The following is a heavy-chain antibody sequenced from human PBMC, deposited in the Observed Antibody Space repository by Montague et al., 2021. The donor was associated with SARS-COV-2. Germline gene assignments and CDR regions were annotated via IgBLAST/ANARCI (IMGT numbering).Heavy chain of an antibody. CDR2: IGSTGTTI. CDR3: ARDAGATGGQYAFDL. J-gene: IGHJ3*01. D-gene: IGHD3-10*01. Sequence: SLRLSCAGSGFPFSSYELNWIRQAPGKGLEWVSYIGSTGTTIYYADSVKDRFTIYRDNAKNSLYLQLNRLRVDDTAVYYCARDAGATGGQYAFDLWGQGTMVTVSS. V-gene: IGHV3-48*03. CDR1: GFPFSSYE.